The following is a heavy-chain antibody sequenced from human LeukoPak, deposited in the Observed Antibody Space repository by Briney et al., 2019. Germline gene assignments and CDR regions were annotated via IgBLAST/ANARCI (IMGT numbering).Heavy chain of an antibody. Sequence: SETLSLTCAVYGGSFSGYYWSWIRQPPGKGLEWIGEINHSGSTNYNPSLKSRVTISVDTSKNQFSLKLSSVTAADTAVYYCARDRRDGYNYQNYFDYWGQGTLVTVSS. V-gene: IGHV4-34*01. CDR3: ARDRRDGYNYQNYFDY. CDR1: GGSFSGYY. D-gene: IGHD5-24*01. CDR2: INHSGST. J-gene: IGHJ4*02.